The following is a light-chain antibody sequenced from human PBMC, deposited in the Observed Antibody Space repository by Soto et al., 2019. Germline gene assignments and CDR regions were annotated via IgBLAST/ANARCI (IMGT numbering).Light chain of an antibody. CDR2: VEGSGSY. CDR1: SGHSTYI. CDR3: SSYTSKSSLI. V-gene: IGLV4-60*03. J-gene: IGLJ2*01. Sequence: QSVLTQSSSASASLGSSVKLTCTLSSGHSTYIIAWHQQQPGKAPRYLMKVEGSGSYNKGSGVPDRFSGSSSGADRYLTISYLQAEDEADYYCSSYTSKSSLIFGGGTKLTVL.